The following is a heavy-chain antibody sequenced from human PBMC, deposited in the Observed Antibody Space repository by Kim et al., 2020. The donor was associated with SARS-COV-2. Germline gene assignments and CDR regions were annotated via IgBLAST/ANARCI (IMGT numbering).Heavy chain of an antibody. CDR1: GGSISSYF. Sequence: SETLSFTCTVSGGSISSYFWSWVRQPPGKGLEWIGHIYYSGSTNYIPSLKSRVTISVDTSKNQFSLELSSVTAADTAVYFCARLACSSTSCSTLDPWGQG. J-gene: IGHJ5*02. CDR3: ARLACSSTSCSTLDP. CDR2: IYYSGST. V-gene: IGHV4-59*08. D-gene: IGHD2-2*01.